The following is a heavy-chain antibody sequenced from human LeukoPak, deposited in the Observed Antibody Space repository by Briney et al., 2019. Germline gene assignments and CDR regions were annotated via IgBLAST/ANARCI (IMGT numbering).Heavy chain of an antibody. J-gene: IGHJ4*02. Sequence: SETLSLTCAASGSAIRTGYYWGWLRQPPGKELEWIGSIYHGGSTYYTPSLKSRVTISVDTSKNHFSLSLNSVTVADSAVYYCARYRYGGPADYWGPGTLITVSS. CDR1: GSAIRTGYY. V-gene: IGHV4-38-2*01. D-gene: IGHD3-16*02. CDR2: IYHGGST. CDR3: ARYRYGGPADY.